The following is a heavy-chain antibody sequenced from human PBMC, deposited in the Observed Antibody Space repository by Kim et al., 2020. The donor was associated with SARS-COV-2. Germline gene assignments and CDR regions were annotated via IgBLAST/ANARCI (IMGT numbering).Heavy chain of an antibody. CDR2: INAGNGNT. CDR1: GYTFTSYA. J-gene: IGHJ3*02. CDR3: ASPYYYDSSGYSFWDRGDDAFDI. Sequence: ASVKVSCKASGYTFTSYAMHWVRQAPGQRLEWMGWINAGNGNTKYSQKFQGRVTITRDTSASTAYMELSSLRSEDTAVYYCASPYYYDSSGYSFWDRGDDAFDIWGQGTMVTVSS. D-gene: IGHD3-22*01. V-gene: IGHV1-3*01.